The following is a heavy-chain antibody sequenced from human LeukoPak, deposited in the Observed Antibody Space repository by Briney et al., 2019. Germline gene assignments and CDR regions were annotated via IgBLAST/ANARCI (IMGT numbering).Heavy chain of an antibody. J-gene: IGHJ5*01. CDR3: ARSPYYDHWNGYYWFES. CDR2: IGGSGGAT. V-gene: IGHV3-23*01. Sequence: PGGSLRLSCAASGFTFSSYVMIWVRQAPGQGLEWVSAIGGSGGATYYADSVKGRFTISRDNAKNALYLQMNSLRAEDTAVYYCARSPYYDHWNGYYWFESWGQGTLVTVSS. CDR1: GFTFSSYV. D-gene: IGHD3-3*01.